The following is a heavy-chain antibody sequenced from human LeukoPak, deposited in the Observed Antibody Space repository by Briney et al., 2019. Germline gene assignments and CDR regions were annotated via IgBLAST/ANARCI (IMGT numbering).Heavy chain of an antibody. CDR1: GGSFSDYY. CDR2: INHSGST. D-gene: IGHD2-2*01. Sequence: PSETLSLTCAVCGGSFSDYYWSWIRQPPGKGLEWIGEINHSGSTNYNPSLKSRVTISIDTSKNQFSLNLSSVTAADTAVYYCARPLHCGSTICYDWFDPWGQGTLVTVSS. J-gene: IGHJ5*02. CDR3: ARPLHCGSTICYDWFDP. V-gene: IGHV4-34*01.